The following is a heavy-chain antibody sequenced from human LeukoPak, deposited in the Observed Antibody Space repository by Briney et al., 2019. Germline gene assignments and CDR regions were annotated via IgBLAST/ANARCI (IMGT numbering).Heavy chain of an antibody. Sequence: SETLSLTCTVSGGSISGGGYYWSWIRQPAGKGLEWIGRIYTSGNTNYNPSLKSRATISVDRSKNQFSLELSSVTAADTAVYYCARAPLLTGYLYPFDYWGQGTLVTVSS. CDR2: IYTSGNT. CDR3: ARAPLLTGYLYPFDY. J-gene: IGHJ4*02. CDR1: GGSISGGGYY. D-gene: IGHD3-9*01. V-gene: IGHV4-61*02.